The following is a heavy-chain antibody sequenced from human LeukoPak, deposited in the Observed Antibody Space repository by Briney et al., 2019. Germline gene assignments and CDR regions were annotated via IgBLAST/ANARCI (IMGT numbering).Heavy chain of an antibody. V-gene: IGHV4-59*01. J-gene: IGHJ4*02. CDR1: GGSISSYY. Sequence: KTSETLSLTCTVSGGSISSYYWSWIRQPPGKGLEWIGYIYYSGSTNYNLSLKSRVTISVDTSKNQFSLKLSSVTAADTAVYYCASAHIASGRGEYFDYWGQGTLVTVSS. CDR3: ASAHIASGRGEYFDY. D-gene: IGHD3-10*01. CDR2: IYYSGST.